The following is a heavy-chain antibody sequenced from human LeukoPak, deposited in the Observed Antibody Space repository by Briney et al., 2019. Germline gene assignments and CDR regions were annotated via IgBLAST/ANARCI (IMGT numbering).Heavy chain of an antibody. CDR1: GFTFSSYS. CDR3: AKFLPTHIVVANYYFDY. CDR2: ISGSGGNT. Sequence: GGSLRLSCAASGFTFSSYSMSWVRQAPGKGLEWVSAISGSGGNTYYADSVKGRFTISRDNSKNTLYLQMNSLRAEDTAVYYCAKFLPTHIVVANYYFDYWGQGTLVTVSS. J-gene: IGHJ4*02. D-gene: IGHD2-21*01. V-gene: IGHV3-23*01.